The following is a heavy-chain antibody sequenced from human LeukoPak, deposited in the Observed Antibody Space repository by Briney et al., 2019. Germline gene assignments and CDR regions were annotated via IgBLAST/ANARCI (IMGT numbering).Heavy chain of an antibody. CDR2: ITASGTAM. V-gene: IGHV3-48*02. J-gene: IGHJ4*02. CDR3: ASSGSYRFDY. CDR1: GFTFSSYS. D-gene: IGHD1-26*01. Sequence: GGSLRLSCAASGFTFSSYSMNWVRQTPGKGLEWVSHITASGTAMFYADSVKGRFTISRDNAKNSLYLQMNSPRDEDTAVYYCASSGSYRFDYWGQGTLVTVSS.